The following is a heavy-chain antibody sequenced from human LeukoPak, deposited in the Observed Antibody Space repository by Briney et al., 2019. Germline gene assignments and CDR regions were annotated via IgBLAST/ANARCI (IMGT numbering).Heavy chain of an antibody. CDR1: GYSISSGYY. CDR2: IYHGGSS. D-gene: IGHD2-2*01. V-gene: IGHV4-38-2*01. J-gene: IGHJ3*02. Sequence: SETLSLTCAVSGYSISSGYYWGWIRQPPGKGMDWIGTIYHGGSSSYNPSLKSRVTISVDTSKNQFSLKLSSVTAADTAVYYCARVGYCSSTSCYDGAFDIWGQGTMVTVSS. CDR3: ARVGYCSSTSCYDGAFDI.